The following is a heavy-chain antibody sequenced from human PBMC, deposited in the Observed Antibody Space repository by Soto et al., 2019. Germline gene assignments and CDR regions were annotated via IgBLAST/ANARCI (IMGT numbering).Heavy chain of an antibody. D-gene: IGHD3-16*02. J-gene: IGHJ3*02. CDR1: GGSISSDDYY. CDR3: ARFIRRPAFDI. Sequence: QVQLQESGPGLVKPSQTLSLTCTVSGGSISSDDYYWSWIRQPPGKGLECIGYIYYSGSTYYNPSLKSRVTISVDTSQNPFSLKLRSVTAADTAVYYCARFIRRPAFDIWGQGTMVTVSS. CDR2: IYYSGST. V-gene: IGHV4-30-4*01.